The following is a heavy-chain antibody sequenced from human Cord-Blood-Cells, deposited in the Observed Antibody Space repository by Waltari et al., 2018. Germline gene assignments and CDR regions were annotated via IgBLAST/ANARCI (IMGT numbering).Heavy chain of an antibody. Sequence: QVQLVQPGAAVKKPGSSVKLSCKASGGTFSSYAITWVRPAAGQGLEWMGGIIPIFGTANYAQKVQGRVTSTADESTSTAYMELSSLRSEDTAVYYCARGRITMVQGVIDAFDIWGQGTMVTVSS. CDR3: ARGRITMVQGVIDAFDI. D-gene: IGHD3-10*01. CDR1: GGTFSSYA. V-gene: IGHV1-69*01. J-gene: IGHJ3*02. CDR2: IIPIFGTA.